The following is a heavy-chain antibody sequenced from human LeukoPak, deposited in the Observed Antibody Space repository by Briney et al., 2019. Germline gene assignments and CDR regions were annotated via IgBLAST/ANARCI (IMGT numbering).Heavy chain of an antibody. CDR1: GFTFSDYY. V-gene: IGHV3-11*04. J-gene: IGHJ3*02. D-gene: IGHD3-9*01. CDR3: ASRTYYDILTGYYNGYGAFDI. CDR2: ISSSGSTI. Sequence: GGSLRLSCAASGFTFSDYYMSWIRQAPGKGLEWVSYISSSGSTIYYADSVKGRFTISRDNAKNSLYLQMNRLRAEDTAVYYCASRTYYDILTGYYNGYGAFDIWGQGTMVTVSS.